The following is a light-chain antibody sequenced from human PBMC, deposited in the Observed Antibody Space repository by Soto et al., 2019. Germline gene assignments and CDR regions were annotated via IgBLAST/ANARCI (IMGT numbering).Light chain of an antibody. J-gene: IGKJ1*01. CDR1: HSISNW. CDR3: QKYHSFWR. V-gene: IGKV1-5*01. CDR2: DAS. Sequence: DIQMTQSPSTLSASVGDRVTISCRPSHSISNWLAWYQQKPGKAPKLLIYDASSLESVVPSRFSGSGSGTEFTRTIRSLQPENLATYYCQKYHSFWRFGQGTKVDI.